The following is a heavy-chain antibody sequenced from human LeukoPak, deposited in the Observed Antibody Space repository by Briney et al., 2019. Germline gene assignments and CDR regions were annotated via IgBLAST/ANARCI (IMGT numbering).Heavy chain of an antibody. V-gene: IGHV4-59*01. Sequence: SETLSLTCTVSGGSISSYYWSWIRQPPGKGLEWIGYIYYSGSTNYNPSLKSRVTISVDTSKNQFSLKLSSVTAADTAVYYCARVIFGSGWYPDYYYYGMDVWGQGTTVTVSS. CDR2: IYYSGST. CDR3: ARVIFGSGWYPDYYYYGMDV. J-gene: IGHJ6*02. CDR1: GGSISSYY. D-gene: IGHD6-19*01.